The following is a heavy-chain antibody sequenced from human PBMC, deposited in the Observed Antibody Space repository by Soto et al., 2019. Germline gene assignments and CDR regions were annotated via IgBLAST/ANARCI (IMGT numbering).Heavy chain of an antibody. CDR2: INPSGGST. V-gene: IGHV1-46*01. CDR1: GYTFTSYY. CDR3: ARDRVLLGAFDI. D-gene: IGHD3-10*01. Sequence: ASVKVSCKASGYTFTSYYMHWVRQAPGQGLEWMGIINPSGGSTSYAQKFQGRVTMTRDTSTSTVYMELSSLRSGDTAVYYCARDRVLLGAFDIWGQGTMVTVSS. J-gene: IGHJ3*02.